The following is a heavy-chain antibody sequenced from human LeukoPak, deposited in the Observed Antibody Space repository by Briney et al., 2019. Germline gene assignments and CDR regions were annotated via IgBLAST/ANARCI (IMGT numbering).Heavy chain of an antibody. CDR1: GGSISSGPYY. Sequence: SETLSLTCTVSGGSISSGPYYWGWIRQPPGKGLEWIGNIYYGENTYYNPSLKSRVTISIDTSKNQFYLKLSSLTAADTAVYYCAKGERYCSSTSCHRPNDAFDIWGQGTMVTVSS. D-gene: IGHD2-2*01. CDR3: AKGERYCSSTSCHRPNDAFDI. V-gene: IGHV4-39*01. CDR2: IYYGENT. J-gene: IGHJ3*02.